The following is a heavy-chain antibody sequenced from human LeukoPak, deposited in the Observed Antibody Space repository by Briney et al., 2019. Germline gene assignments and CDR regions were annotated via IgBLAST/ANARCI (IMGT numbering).Heavy chain of an antibody. Sequence: QPGGSLRLSCAASGFTFSSYEMNWVCQAPGKGLEWVSYIGTSDSSTYYVDSVKGRFTIPRDNAKNSLYLQMNSLRAEDTAVYYCARYGDSSVYYSADAFDIWGQGTMVTVSS. D-gene: IGHD3-22*01. CDR1: GFTFSSYE. J-gene: IGHJ3*02. CDR3: ARYGDSSVYYSADAFDI. V-gene: IGHV3-48*03. CDR2: IGTSDSST.